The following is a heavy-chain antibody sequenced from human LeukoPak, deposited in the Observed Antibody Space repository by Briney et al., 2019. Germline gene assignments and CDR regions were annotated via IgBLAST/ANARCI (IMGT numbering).Heavy chain of an antibody. CDR2: TYYRSKWYN. J-gene: IGHJ6*02. CDR1: GDSVSSNSAA. Sequence: SQTLSLTCAISGDSVSSNSAAWNWIRQSPSSGLEWLGRTYYRSKWYNDYAVSVKSRISINPDTSKNQFSLQLTSMTPEDTAVYYCARDRDYYYGMDVWGQGTTVTVSS. CDR3: ARDRDYYYGMDV. V-gene: IGHV6-1*01.